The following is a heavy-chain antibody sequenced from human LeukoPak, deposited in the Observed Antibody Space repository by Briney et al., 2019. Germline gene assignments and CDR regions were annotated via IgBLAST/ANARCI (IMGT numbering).Heavy chain of an antibody. V-gene: IGHV4-59*01. CDR3: ARSWGSGSYDWFDP. CDR1: GGSISSYY. D-gene: IGHD3-10*01. J-gene: IGHJ5*02. CDR2: IYYSGST. Sequence: PSETLSLTCTVSGGSISSYYWSWIRQPPGKGLEWIGYIYYSGSTNYNPSLKSRVTLSVDTSKNQFSLKLSSVTAADTAVYYCARSWGSGSYDWFDPWGQGTLVTVSS.